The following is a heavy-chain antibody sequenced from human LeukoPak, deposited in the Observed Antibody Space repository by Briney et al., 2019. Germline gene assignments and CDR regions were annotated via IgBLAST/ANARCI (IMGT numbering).Heavy chain of an antibody. Sequence: SETLSLTCTVSGGSISSSPCYWGWIRQSPGKGLEWFGTICSGGSTYYNPSLKSRVTISVDTSKNQFSLKLSSLTAADTAVYYCARDAHSSSSPCYYYYMDVWGKGTTVTVSS. CDR3: ARDAHSSSSPCYYYYMDV. J-gene: IGHJ6*03. V-gene: IGHV4-39*07. CDR2: ICSGGST. CDR1: GGSISSSPCY. D-gene: IGHD6-6*01.